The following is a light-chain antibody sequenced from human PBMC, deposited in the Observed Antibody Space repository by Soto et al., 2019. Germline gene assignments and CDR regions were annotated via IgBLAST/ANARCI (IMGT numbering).Light chain of an antibody. V-gene: IGKV3-20*01. CDR2: DVS. CDR1: QSVSSAY. J-gene: IGKJ1*01. Sequence: ENVLTQSPGTLSLSPGERATLSCRSSQSVSSAYLAWYQQKPGQAPRLLIYDVSSRATGIPDRFSGSGSGTGCTLTVSRLEPEDFAVYYCQQYGSSPETFGQGTKVDIK. CDR3: QQYGSSPET.